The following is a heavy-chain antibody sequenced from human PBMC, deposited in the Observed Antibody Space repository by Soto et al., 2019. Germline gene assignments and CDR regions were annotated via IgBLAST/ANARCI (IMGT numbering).Heavy chain of an antibody. CDR2: ISSSSSTI. CDR3: ARDVVVVAATLLPDAFAI. CDR1: GFTFSSYS. D-gene: IGHD2-15*01. J-gene: IGHJ3*02. V-gene: IGHV3-48*02. Sequence: GGSVRLSCAASGFTFSSYSMNWVRQAPGKGLEWVSYISSSSSTIYYADSVKGRFTISRDNAKNSLYLQMNSLRDEDTAVYYCARDVVVVAATLLPDAFAIWGQGTMVTVSS.